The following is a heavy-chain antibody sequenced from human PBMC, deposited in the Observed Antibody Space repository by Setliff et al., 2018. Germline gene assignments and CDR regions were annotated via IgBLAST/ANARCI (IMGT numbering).Heavy chain of an antibody. J-gene: IGHJ3*02. CDR3: ARHNLHGTATTFAFDI. CDR2: ISDSGST. CDR1: GGSINSYY. Sequence: PSETLSLTCTVSGGSINSYYWSWIRQPPGKGLEWIAYISDSGSTNYNPSLKSRVPISLDTSKNQFSLKLSSVTAADTAVYYCARHNLHGTATTFAFDIWGQGTMGTVSS. D-gene: IGHD2-21*02. V-gene: IGHV4-59*08.